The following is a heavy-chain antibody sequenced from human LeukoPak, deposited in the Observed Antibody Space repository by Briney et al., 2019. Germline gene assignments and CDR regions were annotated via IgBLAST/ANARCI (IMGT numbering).Heavy chain of an antibody. V-gene: IGHV4-38-2*01. D-gene: IGHD2-21*01. CDR2: IYHSGST. J-gene: IGHJ6*04. CDR3: AGKEGDYYYYGMDV. CDR1: GYSISSGYY. Sequence: SETPSLTCAVSGYSISSGYYCGWIRQPPGKGLEWIGSIYHSGSTYYNPSLKSRVTISVDTSKNQFSLKLSSVTAADTAVYYCAGKEGDYYYYGMDVWGKGTTVTVSS.